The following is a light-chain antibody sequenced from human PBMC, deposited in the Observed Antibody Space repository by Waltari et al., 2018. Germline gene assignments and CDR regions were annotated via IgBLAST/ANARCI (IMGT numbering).Light chain of an antibody. CDR3: TSYASSGTYV. CDR2: DVS. J-gene: IGLJ1*01. CDR1: SSDVGGYNY. V-gene: IGLV2-14*01. Sequence: QSALTQPASVSGSPGQSLTISCTGSSSDVGGYNYVSWYQQHPGKAPKVLIYDVSKWPSGVSNRFSGSKSGNTASLTISGLQAEDEADYYCTSYASSGTYVFGTGTKVTVL.